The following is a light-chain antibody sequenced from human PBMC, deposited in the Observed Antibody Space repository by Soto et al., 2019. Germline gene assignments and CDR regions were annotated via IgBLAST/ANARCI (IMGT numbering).Light chain of an antibody. CDR1: SSDVGHYNY. Sequence: QSVLTQAASVSGSPGQSITISCTGTSSDVGHYNYVSWYQHHPGKAPKLMIYEVTNRPSGVSDRFSGSRSGNTAFLTISGLQADDEAHYYCSSYTSRNTGVFGGGTKLTVL. CDR2: EVT. CDR3: SSYTSRNTGV. V-gene: IGLV2-14*01. J-gene: IGLJ3*02.